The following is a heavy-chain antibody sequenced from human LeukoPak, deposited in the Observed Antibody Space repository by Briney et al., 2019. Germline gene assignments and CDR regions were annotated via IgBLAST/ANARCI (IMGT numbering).Heavy chain of an antibody. V-gene: IGHV3-23*01. J-gene: IGHJ4*02. CDR3: AKDRIYCGGDCRRSFDY. D-gene: IGHD2-21*02. CDR1: GFTFSSNA. Sequence: PGGSLRLSCAGSGFTFSSNAMSWVRQAPGKGLEWVSAISGGGGSTYYADSVKGRFTISRDNSKNTLYVQMNSLRAEDTAVYYCAKDRIYCGGDCRRSFDYWGQGTLVTVSS. CDR2: ISGGGGST.